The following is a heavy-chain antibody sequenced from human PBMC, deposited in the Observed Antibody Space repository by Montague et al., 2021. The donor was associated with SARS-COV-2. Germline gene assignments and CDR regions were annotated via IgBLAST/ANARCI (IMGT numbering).Heavy chain of an antibody. D-gene: IGHD3-22*01. Sequence: SETLSLTCAVYTEAFNGYYWTWIRQPPGKGLEWIGEVSHPGSAKYNPSLKSRVTISVDTYRKQVSLRVTSVTAADTATYYCARGVYNRVIVVVSPHYDFDYWGQGNMVAVSA. CDR1: TEAFNGYY. J-gene: IGHJ4*02. CDR3: ARGVYNRVIVVVSPHYDFDY. V-gene: IGHV4-34*01. CDR2: VSHPGSA.